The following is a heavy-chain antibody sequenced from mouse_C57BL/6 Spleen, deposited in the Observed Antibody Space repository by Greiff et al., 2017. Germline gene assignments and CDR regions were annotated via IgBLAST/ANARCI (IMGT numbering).Heavy chain of an antibody. V-gene: IGHV1-15*01. CDR2: IDPETGGT. CDR3: THYYGSSYGAWFAY. Sequence: QVQLKESGAELVRPGASVTLSCKASGYTFTDYEMHWVKQTPVHGLEWIGAIDPETGGTAYNQKFKGKAILTADKSSSTAYMALRSLTSEDSAVYYCTHYYGSSYGAWFAYWGQGTLVTVSA. CDR1: GYTFTDYE. D-gene: IGHD1-1*01. J-gene: IGHJ3*01.